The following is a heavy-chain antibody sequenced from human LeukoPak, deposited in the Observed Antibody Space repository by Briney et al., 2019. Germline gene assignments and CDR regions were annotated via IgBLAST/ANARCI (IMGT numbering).Heavy chain of an antibody. CDR2: ISYVGAT. V-gene: IGHV4-59*01. Sequence: PSETLSLTCTVSGGSISHSYWMFIRQPPGKGLEWIGYISYVGATNYSPSLKSRVSISLDTSKKQFSLKLHSVTAADTAVYYCVGWDVEAPMAYYYHYWGQGTLVTVSS. J-gene: IGHJ4*02. CDR1: GGSISHSY. CDR3: VGWDVEAPMAYYYHY. D-gene: IGHD1-26*01.